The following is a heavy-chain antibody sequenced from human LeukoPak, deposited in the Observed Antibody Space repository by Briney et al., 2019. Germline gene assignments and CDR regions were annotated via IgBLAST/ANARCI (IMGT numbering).Heavy chain of an antibody. D-gene: IGHD3-22*01. Sequence: SETLSLTCAVYGGSFSGYYWSWIRQPPGKGLEWIGEINHSGSTNYNPSLKSRVTISVDTSKNQFSLKLSSVTAADTAVYYCEECYYDSSGYRTTDYWGQGTLVTVSS. CDR3: EECYYDSSGYRTTDY. J-gene: IGHJ4*02. CDR2: INHSGST. V-gene: IGHV4-34*01. CDR1: GGSFSGYY.